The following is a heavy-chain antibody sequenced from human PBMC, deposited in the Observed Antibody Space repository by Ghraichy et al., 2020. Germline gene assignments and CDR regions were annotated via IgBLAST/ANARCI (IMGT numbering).Heavy chain of an antibody. J-gene: IGHJ4*02. CDR1: GFIVSSNY. V-gene: IGHV3-53*01. Sequence: GGSLRLSCAASGFIVSSNYMSWVRQAPGKGLEWVSVIYSGGSTDYADSVKGRFTISRDNSKNTLYLQMNSLRAEDTAVYYCAGSIPFDYWGQGTLVTVSS. CDR3: AGSIPFDY. D-gene: IGHD2/OR15-2a*01. CDR2: IYSGGST.